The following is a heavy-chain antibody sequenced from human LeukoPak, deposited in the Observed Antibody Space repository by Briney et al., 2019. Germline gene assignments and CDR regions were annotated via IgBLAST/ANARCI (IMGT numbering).Heavy chain of an antibody. J-gene: IGHJ4*02. Sequence: SVKVSCKASGYTFTGYYMHWVRQAPGQGLEWMGRIIAIFGRANYAQKFQGRVTITTDESTSTAYMELSSLRSEDTAVYYCARDYYDSSGLNFDYWGQGTLVTVSS. CDR2: IIAIFGRA. CDR3: ARDYYDSSGLNFDY. V-gene: IGHV1-69*05. CDR1: GYTFTGYY. D-gene: IGHD3-22*01.